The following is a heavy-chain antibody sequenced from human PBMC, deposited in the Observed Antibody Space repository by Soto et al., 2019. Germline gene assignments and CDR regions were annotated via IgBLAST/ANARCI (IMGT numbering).Heavy chain of an antibody. CDR2: IIPIFGTA. D-gene: IGHD1-26*01. V-gene: IGHV1-69*01. Sequence: QVQLVQSGAEVKKPGSSVKVSCKASGGTFSSYAISCVRQAPGQGLEWMGGIIPIFGTANYAQKFQGRVTITADESTSTADMELSSLRSEDTAVYYCRVSYYVGYGMDVWGQGTTVTVSS. CDR1: GGTFSSYA. CDR3: RVSYYVGYGMDV. J-gene: IGHJ6*02.